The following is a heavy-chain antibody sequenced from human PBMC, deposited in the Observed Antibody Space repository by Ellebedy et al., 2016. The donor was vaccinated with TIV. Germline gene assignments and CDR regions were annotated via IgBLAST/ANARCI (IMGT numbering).Heavy chain of an antibody. Sequence: SETLSLTXTVSGGSVSSAGYYWSWIRQPPGKGLEWIGFFYYTGSTTYHPSLKSRVTISVDTSKNQFSLTLSSVTAADTAIYYCASLTTTFGVERSFDIWGQGIMVTVSS. CDR2: FYYTGST. J-gene: IGHJ3*02. CDR3: ASLTTTFGVERSFDI. D-gene: IGHD3-3*01. CDR1: GGSVSSAGYY. V-gene: IGHV4-61*08.